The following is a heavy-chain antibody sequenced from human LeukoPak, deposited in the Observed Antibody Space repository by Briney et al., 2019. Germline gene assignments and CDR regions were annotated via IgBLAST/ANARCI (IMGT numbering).Heavy chain of an antibody. V-gene: IGHV1-18*01. CDR1: GYTFTSYG. D-gene: IGHD5-12*01. Sequence: ASVKVSCKASGYTFTSYGISWVRQAPGQGLEWMGWISAYNGNTNYAQKLQGRVTMTRDTSASTVYMELSSLRSEDTAVYYCAGISGYDSPGLNYYYYHYMDVWGKGTTVTISS. CDR2: ISAYNGNT. J-gene: IGHJ6*03. CDR3: AGISGYDSPGLNYYYYHYMDV.